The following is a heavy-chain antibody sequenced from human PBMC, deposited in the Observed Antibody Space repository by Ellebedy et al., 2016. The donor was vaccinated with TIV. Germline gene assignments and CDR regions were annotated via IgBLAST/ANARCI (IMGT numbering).Heavy chain of an antibody. CDR2: INSDGSST. J-gene: IGHJ6*03. CDR1: GFTFSSYW. Sequence: GESLKISXAASGFTFSSYWMHWVRQAPGKGLVWVSRINSDGSSTSYADSVKGRFTISRDNAKNTLYLQMNSLRAEDTAVYYCARQRGYSYGFNYMDVWGKGTTVTVSS. V-gene: IGHV3-74*01. D-gene: IGHD5-18*01. CDR3: ARQRGYSYGFNYMDV.